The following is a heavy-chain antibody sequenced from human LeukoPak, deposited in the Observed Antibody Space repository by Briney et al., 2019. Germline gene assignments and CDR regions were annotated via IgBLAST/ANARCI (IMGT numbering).Heavy chain of an antibody. CDR3: AKGTVVVPAAMN. Sequence: GRSLRLSCAASGFTFSSYAMSWVRQVPGKGLEWVSGISGSGGSTYYADSVKGRFTISRDNSKNTLYLQMNSLRAEDTAVYYCAKGTVVVPAAMNWGQGTLVTVSS. CDR1: GFTFSSYA. D-gene: IGHD2-2*01. V-gene: IGHV3-23*01. CDR2: ISGSGGST. J-gene: IGHJ4*02.